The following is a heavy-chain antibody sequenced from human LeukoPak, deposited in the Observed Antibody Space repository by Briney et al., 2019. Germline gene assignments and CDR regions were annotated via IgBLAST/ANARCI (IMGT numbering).Heavy chain of an antibody. V-gene: IGHV1-8*01. CDR2: MNPNSGNT. Sequence: ASVKVSCKASGYTFTSYDINWVRQATGQGLEWMGWMNPNSGNTGYAQKFQGRVTTTRNTSISTAYMELSSLRSEDTAVYYCARLETGSRGFDYWGQGTLVTVSS. D-gene: IGHD3-10*01. J-gene: IGHJ4*02. CDR3: ARLETGSRGFDY. CDR1: GYTFTSYD.